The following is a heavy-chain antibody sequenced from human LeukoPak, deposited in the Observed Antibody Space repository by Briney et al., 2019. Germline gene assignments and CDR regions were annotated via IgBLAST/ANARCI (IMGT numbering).Heavy chain of an antibody. CDR2: IDHSGST. Sequence: SETLSLTCTVSGYSISSGFYWGWIRQPPGKGLEWIGSIDHSGSTYYSPSLKSRVTISVDTSKNQFSLKLSSVTAADTAVYYCARDLGSGYYIDYWGQGTLVTVSS. V-gene: IGHV4-38-2*02. CDR3: ARDLGSGYYIDY. CDR1: GYSISSGFY. D-gene: IGHD3-22*01. J-gene: IGHJ4*02.